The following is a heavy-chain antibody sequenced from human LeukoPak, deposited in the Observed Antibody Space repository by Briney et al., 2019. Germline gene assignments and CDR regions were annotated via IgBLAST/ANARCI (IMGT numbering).Heavy chain of an antibody. Sequence: SETLSLTCTVSGGSINSYCWSWIRQPPAKALEWIGYIYYSGSTNYNPSLKSRVTISVDTSKNQFSLKVSSVTAADTAVYYCARSEVVPAALGAFDFWGQGTMVTVSS. V-gene: IGHV4-59*12. J-gene: IGHJ3*01. D-gene: IGHD2-2*01. CDR1: GGSINSYC. CDR2: IYYSGST. CDR3: ARSEVVPAALGAFDF.